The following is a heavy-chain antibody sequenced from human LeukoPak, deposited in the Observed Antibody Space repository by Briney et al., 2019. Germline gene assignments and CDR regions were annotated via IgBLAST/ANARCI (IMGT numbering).Heavy chain of an antibody. D-gene: IGHD1-26*01. CDR2: IKSKTDGGTT. CDR3: TTRRSGGSHFDY. Sequence: GGSLRLSCAASGFTFSNAWMNWVRQAPGRGLEWVGRIKSKTDGGTTDYAAPVKGRFTISRDDSKNTLYLQMNSLKTEDTAVYYCTTRRSGGSHFDYWGQGTLVTVSS. J-gene: IGHJ4*02. CDR1: GFTFSNAW. V-gene: IGHV3-15*07.